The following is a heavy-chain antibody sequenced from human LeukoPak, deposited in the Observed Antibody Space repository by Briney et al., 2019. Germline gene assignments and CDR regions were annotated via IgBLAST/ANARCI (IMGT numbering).Heavy chain of an antibody. D-gene: IGHD3-22*01. J-gene: IGHJ6*02. CDR1: GASISNSNYY. Sequence: SETLSPTCPVSGASISNSNYYWGWIRQPPGKGLEWIGYIYYSGSTNYNPSLKSRVTISVDTSKNQFSLKLRPVTAADTAVYYCARHYYDSSGYFSRYYGMDVWGQGTTVTVSS. V-gene: IGHV4-61*05. CDR2: IYYSGST. CDR3: ARHYYDSSGYFSRYYGMDV.